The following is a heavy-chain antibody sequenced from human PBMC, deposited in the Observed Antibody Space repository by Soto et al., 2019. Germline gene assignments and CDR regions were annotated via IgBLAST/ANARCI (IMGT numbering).Heavy chain of an antibody. Sequence: ASLKVSFKASAYAFTSYSIRWVRQAPGQGLEWMGCISAYNGNKNYAQKLQGRVTMTTDTSTSTAYVEPRSQRSDDTAVYYCERTPIVVVPAAIDYWGQGTLVTVSS. CDR1: AYAFTSYS. V-gene: IGHV1-18*04. CDR3: ERTPIVVVPAAIDY. J-gene: IGHJ4*02. D-gene: IGHD2-2*01. CDR2: ISAYNGNK.